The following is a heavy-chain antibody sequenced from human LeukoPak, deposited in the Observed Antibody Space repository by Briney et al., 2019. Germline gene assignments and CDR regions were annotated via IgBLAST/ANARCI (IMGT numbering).Heavy chain of an antibody. V-gene: IGHV4-38-2*02. D-gene: IGHD2-2*01. CDR3: ASHQTGDVDY. J-gene: IGHJ4*02. CDR1: GYDISSGFY. Sequence: SETLSLTCTVSGYDISSGFYWGWIRQSPRKGLEWIANIYRNGRTYHNPSLQSRVTISVDVSKNQFSLKLTSVTAADTAMYFCASHQTGDVDYWGQGILVTVSS. CDR2: IYRNGRT.